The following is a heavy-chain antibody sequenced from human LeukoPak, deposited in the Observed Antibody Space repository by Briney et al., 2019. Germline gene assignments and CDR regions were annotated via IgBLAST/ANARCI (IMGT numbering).Heavy chain of an antibody. Sequence: GGSLRLSCAASGFTFSIYAMHWVRQAPGKGLEWVAFISHDGSNIYYEDSVKGRLTISRDNSKNTLHLQMNSLRAEDTAVYYCAKDAKPYYYDSSGYYYAGAFDIWGQGTMVTVSS. J-gene: IGHJ3*02. CDR1: GFTFSIYA. V-gene: IGHV3-30*07. D-gene: IGHD3-22*01. CDR3: AKDAKPYYYDSSGYYYAGAFDI. CDR2: ISHDGSNI.